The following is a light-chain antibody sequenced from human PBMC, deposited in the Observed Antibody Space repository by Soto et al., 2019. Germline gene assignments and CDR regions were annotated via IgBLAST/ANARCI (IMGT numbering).Light chain of an antibody. J-gene: IGKJ1*01. CDR1: QSIGVW. CDR2: KTS. Sequence: DIQLTQSPSTLSASVGDRVTITCRASQSIGVWLTWYQQKPGKAPTFLIYKTSTLESGVPSRFRGRGYGTAFTLTISSLQPDDFATYHCQYYDNYSWTFGQGTKVEIK. CDR3: QYYDNYSWT. V-gene: IGKV1-5*03.